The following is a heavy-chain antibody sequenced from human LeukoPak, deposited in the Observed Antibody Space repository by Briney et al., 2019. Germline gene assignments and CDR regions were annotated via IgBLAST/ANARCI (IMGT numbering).Heavy chain of an antibody. Sequence: SETLSLTCTVSGGSISSYYWSWIRQPPGKGLEWIGYIYYSGSTNYTPSLKSRVTISVDTSKNQFSLKLSSVTAADTAVYYCAREGIAAAPYYYDSSGRGMDVWGQGTTVTVSS. J-gene: IGHJ6*02. V-gene: IGHV4-59*01. CDR1: GGSISSYY. CDR3: AREGIAAAPYYYDSSGRGMDV. CDR2: IYYSGST. D-gene: IGHD3-22*01.